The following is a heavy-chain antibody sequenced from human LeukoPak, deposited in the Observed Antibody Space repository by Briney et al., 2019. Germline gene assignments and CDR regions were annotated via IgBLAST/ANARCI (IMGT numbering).Heavy chain of an antibody. V-gene: IGHV4-59*08. CDR2: IYYSGST. CDR1: GGSISSYY. Sequence: SETLSLTCTVSGGSISSYYRSWIRQPPGKGLEWIGYIYYSGSTNYNPSLKSRVTISVDTSKNQFSLKLSSVTAADTAVYYCARLDYYYMDVWGKGTTVTVSS. J-gene: IGHJ6*03. CDR3: ARLDYYYMDV.